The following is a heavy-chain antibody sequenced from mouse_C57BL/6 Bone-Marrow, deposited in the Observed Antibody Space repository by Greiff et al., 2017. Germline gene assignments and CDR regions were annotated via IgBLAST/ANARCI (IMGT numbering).Heavy chain of an antibody. Sequence: EVHLVESGGGLVKPGGSLKLSCAASGFTFSDYGMHWVRQAPEKGLEWVAYISSGSSTIYYADTVKGRFTISRDNAKNTLFLQMTSLRSEDTAMYYCASSYSVNAMYYWGQGTSVTVSS. J-gene: IGHJ4*01. CDR2: ISSGSSTI. CDR1: GFTFSDYG. CDR3: ASSYSVNAMYY. V-gene: IGHV5-17*01. D-gene: IGHD2-12*01.